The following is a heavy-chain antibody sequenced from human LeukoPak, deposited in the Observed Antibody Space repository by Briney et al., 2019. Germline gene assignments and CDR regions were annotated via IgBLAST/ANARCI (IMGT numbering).Heavy chain of an antibody. J-gene: IGHJ4*02. CDR2: ISGSGDST. CDR3: VSQSYVASDSYYFHY. V-gene: IGHV3-23*01. Sequence: GGSLTLPCGISGLLFRVYAMSWLRQAPGKGLEWVSIISGSGDSTYCTDSVESRSTVSRDTSKNTLYLKMKSLRAEDTAVYYCVSQSYVASDSYYFHYWGQGTLVAVSS. D-gene: IGHD3-10*02. CDR1: GLLFRVYA.